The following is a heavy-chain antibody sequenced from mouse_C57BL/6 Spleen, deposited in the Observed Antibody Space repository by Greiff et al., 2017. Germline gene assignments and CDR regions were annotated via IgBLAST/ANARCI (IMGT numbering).Heavy chain of an antibody. J-gene: IGHJ2*01. CDR2: IHPNSGST. CDR3: ARELGREGYYFDD. Sequence: QVQLQQPGAELVKPGASVKLSCKASGYTFTSYWMHWVKQRPGQGLEWIGMIHPNSGSTNYNEKFKSKATLTVDKSSSTAYMQLSSLTSEDSAVYYCARELGREGYYFDDWGQGTTLTVSS. CDR1: GYTFTSYW. D-gene: IGHD4-1*01. V-gene: IGHV1-64*01.